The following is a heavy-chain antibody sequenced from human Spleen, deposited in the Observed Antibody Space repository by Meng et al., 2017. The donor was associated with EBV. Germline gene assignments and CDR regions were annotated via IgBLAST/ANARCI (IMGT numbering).Heavy chain of an antibody. Sequence: GQLVVCGGEVKKRGSSVKVSCKTSGGTLRSDAVSWVRQAPGHGLEWMGGLMPMSDAPHYAQKFQDRVRITADESTSTHYMDLSGLRSEDTAVYYCASESGRGFTPDYWGQGTLVTVSS. V-gene: IGHV1-69*01. CDR3: ASESGRGFTPDY. J-gene: IGHJ4*02. CDR1: GGTLRSDA. CDR2: LMPMSDAP. D-gene: IGHD3-10*01.